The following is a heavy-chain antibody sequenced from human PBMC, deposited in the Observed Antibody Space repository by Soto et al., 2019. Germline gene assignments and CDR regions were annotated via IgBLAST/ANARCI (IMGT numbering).Heavy chain of an antibody. CDR3: ARDLGTGTDY. CDR1: GDSITSSNW. Sequence: QVQLQESSPGLVKPSGTLSLTCAVSGDSITSSNWWSWVRQAPGKGLEWIGEIYHSGATTYNPSLKSRATISVDPSNNLFSLKLTSVTAADTAVYFCARDLGTGTDYWGRGTLVTVAS. D-gene: IGHD1-1*01. CDR2: IYHSGAT. V-gene: IGHV4-4*02. J-gene: IGHJ4*02.